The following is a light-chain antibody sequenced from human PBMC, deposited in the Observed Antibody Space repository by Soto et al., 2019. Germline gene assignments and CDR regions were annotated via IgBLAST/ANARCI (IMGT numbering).Light chain of an antibody. CDR2: WAS. Sequence: DIVMTQSPDSLAVSLGERATINCRCSQSVLYSVNSKNYLAWFQQKPGQPPKLLIYWASTRESGVPDRFSGSGSGTDFTLTISSLQAEDVAIYYCQHYYSDPPWTFGQGTKVEIK. CDR3: QHYYSDPPWT. J-gene: IGKJ1*01. CDR1: QSVLYSVNSKNY. V-gene: IGKV4-1*01.